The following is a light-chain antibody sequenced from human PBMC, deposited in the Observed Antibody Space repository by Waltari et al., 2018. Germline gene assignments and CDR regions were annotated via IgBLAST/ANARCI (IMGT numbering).Light chain of an antibody. CDR1: RSVTNM. Sequence: EIVMTQSPATLSVSSGEGGPLSCRASRSVTNMLAWYQQKPGQAPRLLMYDASTRAAGIPARFSGSESGTEFTLTINSLQSEDFAVYFCQQYYNWPLTFGPGTKVDIK. V-gene: IGKV3-15*01. CDR3: QQYYNWPLT. J-gene: IGKJ3*01. CDR2: DAS.